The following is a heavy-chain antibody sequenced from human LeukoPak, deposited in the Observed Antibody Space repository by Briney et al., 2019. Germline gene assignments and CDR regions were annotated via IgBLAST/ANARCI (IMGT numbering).Heavy chain of an antibody. D-gene: IGHD3-10*01. J-gene: IGHJ4*02. CDR2: IYYSGST. V-gene: IGHV4-30-4*01. Sequence: PSETLSLTCTLSGGSISSGDYYWSWIRHPPGKGLEWIGYIYYSGSTHYNPSLKSRVNISVDTSKNQFSLKLSSVTAADTAVYYCASLMVRGDYFDYWGQGTLVTVSS. CDR1: GGSISSGDYY. CDR3: ASLMVRGDYFDY.